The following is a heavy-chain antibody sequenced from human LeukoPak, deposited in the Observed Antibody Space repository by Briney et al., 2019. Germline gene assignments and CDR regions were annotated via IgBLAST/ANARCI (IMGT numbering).Heavy chain of an antibody. Sequence: SETLSLTCTVSGGSISSYYWSWIRQPPGKGLEWIGYIYYSGSTNYNPSLKSRVTISVDTSKNQFSLKLSSVTAADTAVYYCARESYKWNYFDYWGQGTLVTVSS. J-gene: IGHJ4*02. CDR1: GGSISSYY. CDR3: ARESYKWNYFDY. CDR2: IYYSGST. V-gene: IGHV4-59*01. D-gene: IGHD1-20*01.